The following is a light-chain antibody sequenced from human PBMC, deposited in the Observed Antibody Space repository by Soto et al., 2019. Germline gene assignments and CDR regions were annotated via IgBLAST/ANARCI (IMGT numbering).Light chain of an antibody. CDR1: SSDVGGYNH. Sequence: QSVLTQPPSASGSPGQSVTMSCTGSSSDVGGYNHVSWYQQHPGKAPKVVIYEVTKRPSGVPDRFSGSKSGNTASLTVSGLQVEDEAEYFCFSFTTTSTHVFGTGTKVTVL. V-gene: IGLV2-8*01. CDR2: EVT. CDR3: FSFTTTSTHV. J-gene: IGLJ1*01.